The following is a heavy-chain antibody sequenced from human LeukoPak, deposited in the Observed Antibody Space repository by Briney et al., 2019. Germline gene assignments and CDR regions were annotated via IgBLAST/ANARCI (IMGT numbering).Heavy chain of an antibody. CDR1: GGSISSSSYY. D-gene: IGHD3-22*01. CDR3: ARATYYYDSSGYPSQFYFDY. Sequence: PSETLSLTCTVSGGSISSSSYYWGWIRQPPGKGLEWIGSIYYSGSTYYNPSLKSRVTISVDTSKNQFSLKLSSVTAADTAVYYCARATYYYDSSGYPSQFYFDYWGQGTLVTVSS. V-gene: IGHV4-39*07. CDR2: IYYSGST. J-gene: IGHJ4*02.